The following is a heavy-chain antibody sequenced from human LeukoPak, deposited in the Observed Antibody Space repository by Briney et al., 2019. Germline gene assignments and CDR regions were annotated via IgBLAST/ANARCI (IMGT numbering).Heavy chain of an antibody. Sequence: SETLSLTCTVSGGSISSSSYYWGWIRQPPGKGLEWIGSIYYSGSTYYNPSLKSRVTISVDTSKNQFSLKLSSVTAADTAVYYCARGSPRGYGMDVWGQGTTVTVSS. CDR2: IYYSGST. CDR1: GGSISSSSYY. J-gene: IGHJ6*02. CDR3: ARGSPRGYGMDV. D-gene: IGHD3-16*01. V-gene: IGHV4-39*07.